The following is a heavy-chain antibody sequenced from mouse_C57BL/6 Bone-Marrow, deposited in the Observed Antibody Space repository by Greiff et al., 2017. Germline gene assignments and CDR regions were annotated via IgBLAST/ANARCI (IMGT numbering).Heavy chain of an antibody. V-gene: IGHV1-82*01. D-gene: IGHD2-4*01. CDR2: IYPGDGDT. J-gene: IGHJ4*01. Sequence: VQLQQSGPELVKPGASVKISCKASGYAFSSSWMNWVKQRPGKGLEWIGRIYPGDGDTNYNGKFKGKATLTADKSSSTAYMQLSSLTSEDSAVYFCMYDYDYYAMDYWGQGTSVTVSS. CDR3: MYDYDYYAMDY. CDR1: GYAFSSSW.